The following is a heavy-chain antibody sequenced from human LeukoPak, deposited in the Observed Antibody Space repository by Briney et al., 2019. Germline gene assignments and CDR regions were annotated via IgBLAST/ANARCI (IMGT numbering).Heavy chain of an antibody. CDR2: IIPIFGTA. V-gene: IGHV1-69*05. CDR3: ARASWGYCSSTSCSSYYYCYMDV. Sequence: SVKVSCKASGGTFSSYAISWVRQAPGQGLEWMGGIIPIFGTANYAQKFQGRVTITTDESTSTAYMELSSLRSEDTAVYYCARASWGYCSSTSCSSYYYCYMDVWGKGTTVTVSS. J-gene: IGHJ6*03. CDR1: GGTFSSYA. D-gene: IGHD2-2*01.